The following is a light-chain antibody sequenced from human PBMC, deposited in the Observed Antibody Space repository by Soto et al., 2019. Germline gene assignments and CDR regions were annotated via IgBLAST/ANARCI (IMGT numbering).Light chain of an antibody. CDR2: LGS. CDR1: QILLHSNGYNY. Sequence: DVVMTQYPLSLPFTPGEPASISCRSSQILLHSNGYNYLDWYLQKPGQSPQLLIYLGSNRASGVPDRFSGSGSGTDFTLKISRVEAEDVGMYYCMHSIDWPWTVGQGGKVAIK. CDR3: MHSIDWPWT. J-gene: IGKJ1*01. V-gene: IGKV2-28*01.